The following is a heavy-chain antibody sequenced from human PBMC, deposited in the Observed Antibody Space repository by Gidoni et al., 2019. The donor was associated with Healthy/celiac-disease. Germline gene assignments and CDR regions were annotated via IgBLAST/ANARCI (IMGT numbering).Heavy chain of an antibody. CDR2: INHSGST. CDR1: GGSFSGYY. D-gene: IGHD5-18*01. J-gene: IGHJ3*02. V-gene: IGHV4-34*01. CDR3: ATTPFNPGYSYGDAFDI. Sequence: QVQLQQWGAGLLKPSETLSLTCAVYGGSFSGYYWSWIRQPPGKGLEWIGEINHSGSTNYNPSLKSRVTISVDTSKNQFSLKLSSVTAADTAVYYCATTPFNPGYSYGDAFDIWGQGTMVTVSS.